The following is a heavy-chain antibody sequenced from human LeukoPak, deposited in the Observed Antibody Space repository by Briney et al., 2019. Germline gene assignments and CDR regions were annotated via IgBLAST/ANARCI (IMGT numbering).Heavy chain of an antibody. V-gene: IGHV4-59*01. CDR1: GGSISSYY. Sequence: SETLSLTCTVSGGSISSYYWSWIRQPPGKGLEWIGYIYYSGSTNYNPSLKSRVTISVDTSRNQFSLKLSSVTAADTAVYYCARDRRRRFLEWLPYYYYMDVWGKGTTVTVSS. J-gene: IGHJ6*03. D-gene: IGHD3-3*01. CDR3: ARDRRRRFLEWLPYYYYMDV. CDR2: IYYSGST.